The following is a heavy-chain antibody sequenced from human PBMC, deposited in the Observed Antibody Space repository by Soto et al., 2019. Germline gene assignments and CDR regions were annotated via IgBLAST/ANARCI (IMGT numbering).Heavy chain of an antibody. J-gene: IGHJ6*02. CDR1: GGTFSSYA. Sequence: SVKVSCKASGGTFSSYAISWVRQAPGQGLEWMGGIIPIFGTANYAQKFQGRVTITAEESTSTAYMELSSLRSADTAVYYCARALIRGYSYGYPNRYYYYYGMDVWGQGTTVTVSS. CDR2: IIPIFGTA. V-gene: IGHV1-69*13. D-gene: IGHD5-18*01. CDR3: ARALIRGYSYGYPNRYYYYYGMDV.